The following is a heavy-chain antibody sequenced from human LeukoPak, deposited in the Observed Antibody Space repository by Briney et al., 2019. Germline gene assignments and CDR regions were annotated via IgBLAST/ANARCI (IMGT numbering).Heavy chain of an antibody. CDR1: GGSISSSNW. CDR2: IYHSGST. J-gene: IGHJ5*02. V-gene: IGHV4-4*02. Sequence: PSETLSLTCAVSGGSISSSNWWSWVRQPPGKGLEWIGEIYHSGSTNYNPSLKSRVTISVVKSKNQFSLKLSSVTAADTAVYYCAREYYGSGSYYSRAWFDPWGQGTLVTVSS. CDR3: AREYYGSGSYYSRAWFDP. D-gene: IGHD3-10*01.